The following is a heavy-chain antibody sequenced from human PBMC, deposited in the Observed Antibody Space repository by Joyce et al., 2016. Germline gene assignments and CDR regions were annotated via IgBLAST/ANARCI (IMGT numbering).Heavy chain of an antibody. Sequence: QVQLVQSGAEVKNPGASVKVSCKASGFSFSGYYIHWVRTAPGQGLEWMGWINPDRGDTIYAQKFQGRVTMTRDTSISTVYLELGRLTSDDTALYYCAREYGGTFYFDYWGQITLVTVSS. CDR1: GFSFSGYY. CDR3: AREYGGTFYFDY. CDR2: INPDRGDT. J-gene: IGHJ4*02. D-gene: IGHD4-23*01. V-gene: IGHV1-2*02.